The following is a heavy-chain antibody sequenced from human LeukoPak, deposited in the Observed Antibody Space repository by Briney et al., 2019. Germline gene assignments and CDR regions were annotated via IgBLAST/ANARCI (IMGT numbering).Heavy chain of an antibody. Sequence: QSGGSLRLSCAASGFTFSSYAMSWVRQAPGKGLNWVTGITGNGGSTYYADSVKGRFTISRDNSKNTLYLQMNSLRAEDTAVYYCARRDFSDCSGHAPLFDYWGQGTLVTVSS. J-gene: IGHJ4*02. CDR1: GFTFSSYA. V-gene: IGHV3-23*01. CDR2: ITGNGGST. D-gene: IGHD3-22*01. CDR3: ARRDFSDCSGHAPLFDY.